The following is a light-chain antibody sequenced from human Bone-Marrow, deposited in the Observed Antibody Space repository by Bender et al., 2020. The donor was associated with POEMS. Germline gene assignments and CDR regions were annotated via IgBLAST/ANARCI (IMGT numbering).Light chain of an antibody. CDR3: SSDSTSTNLL. CDR2: DVT. V-gene: IGLV2-14*01. Sequence: QSALTQPASVSGSPGQSITISCSGTSSDVGLYNFVSWYQQCPGKAPKLIIYDVTERPSGVSDRFAGSKSGNTASLTISGLQAEDEADYFCSSDSTSTNLLFGGGTKVTVL. J-gene: IGLJ2*01. CDR1: SSDVGLYNF.